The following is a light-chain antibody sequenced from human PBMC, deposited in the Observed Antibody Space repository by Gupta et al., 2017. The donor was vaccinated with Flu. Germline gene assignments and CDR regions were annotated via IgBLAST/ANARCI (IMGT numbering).Light chain of an antibody. CDR3: AAWDDSLSAGV. CDR1: SSNIGSHF. V-gene: IGLV1-44*01. CDR2: INN. Sequence: QSVLTQPPSASGTPGQRVTISCSGGSSNIGSHFVNWYQQLPGAAPKLLIYINNERPSGVPDRFSGSKSGTSASLAISDLQAEDEADYYCAAWDDSLSAGVFGGGTKLTVL. J-gene: IGLJ2*01.